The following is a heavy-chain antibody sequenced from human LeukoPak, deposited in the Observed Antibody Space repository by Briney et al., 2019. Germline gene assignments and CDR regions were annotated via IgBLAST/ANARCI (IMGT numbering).Heavy chain of an antibody. CDR1: GFTFGDHI. J-gene: IGHJ4*02. D-gene: IGHD3-3*01. CDR3: ATDRGWRTSGYYLYYFEY. V-gene: IGHV3-7*01. Sequence: GGSLGLSCAASGFTFGDHIMSWVRQAPGKGLEWVASIKNDGSEIYYVDSVRGRYTISRDNTKNSLYLQMSSLRAEDTAVYYCATDRGWRTSGYYLYYFEYWGQGTLVTFSS. CDR2: IKNDGSEI.